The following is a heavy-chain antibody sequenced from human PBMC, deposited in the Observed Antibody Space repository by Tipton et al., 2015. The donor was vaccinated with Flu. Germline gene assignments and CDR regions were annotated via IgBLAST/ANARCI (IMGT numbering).Heavy chain of an antibody. V-gene: IGHV4-4*07. CDR1: GGSISNHY. J-gene: IGHJ6*02. Sequence: TLSLTCTVSGGSISNHYWSWIRQPAGKGLEWIGRIYTGGSTNYNPSLKSRVTMSVDMSKNQLSLKLTSMTAADTAVYYCARNLPDKYQLLLSPSSYYGLDVWGQGTTVTVSS. CDR3: ARNLPDKYQLLLSPSSYYGLDV. CDR2: IYTGGST. D-gene: IGHD2-2*01.